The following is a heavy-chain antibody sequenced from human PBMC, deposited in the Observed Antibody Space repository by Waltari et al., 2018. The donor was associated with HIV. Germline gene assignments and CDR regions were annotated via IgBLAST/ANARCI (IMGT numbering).Heavy chain of an antibody. CDR1: GFTFSGSA. Sequence: EVQLVESGGGLVQPGGSLKLSCAASGFTFSGSAMHWVRQASGKGLEWVGRIRSKANSYATAYASSVKGRFTISRDDSKNTAYLQMNSLKTEDTAVYYCTRRGGYDYPGSYYYGMDVWGQGTTVTVSS. J-gene: IGHJ6*02. CDR2: IRSKANSYAT. CDR3: TRRGGYDYPGSYYYGMDV. D-gene: IGHD5-12*01. V-gene: IGHV3-73*01.